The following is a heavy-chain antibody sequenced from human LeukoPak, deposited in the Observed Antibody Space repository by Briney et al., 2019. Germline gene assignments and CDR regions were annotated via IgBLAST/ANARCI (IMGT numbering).Heavy chain of an antibody. CDR1: GFAFSSQA. V-gene: IGHV3-23*01. Sequence: GGSLRLSCAASGFAFSSQAMGWVRQAPGKGLEWVSVISDSGDITYYADSVKGRFTISRDNSKNTLYLQMFSLRAEDTAVYYCAKDARRSDGWYFFDHWGREPWSPSPQ. CDR2: ISDSGDIT. CDR3: AKDARRSDGWYFFDH. J-gene: IGHJ4*02. D-gene: IGHD6-19*01.